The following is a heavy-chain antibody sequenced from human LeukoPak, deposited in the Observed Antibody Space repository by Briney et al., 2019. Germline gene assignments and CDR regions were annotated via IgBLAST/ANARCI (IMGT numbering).Heavy chain of an antibody. CDR3: ARQGVVTNKAGWYFDL. CDR2: FYYTGTI. J-gene: IGHJ2*01. V-gene: IGHV4-39*01. CDR1: GGSMSSTDHF. D-gene: IGHD4-17*01. Sequence: PSETLSLTCIVSGGSMSSTDHFWGWIRQPPGKGLEWIGSFYYTGTIFYSPSLESRGTISIDTSKNQFSLKIRSVTAADTAVYYCARQGVVTNKAGWYFDLWGRGALVTVSS.